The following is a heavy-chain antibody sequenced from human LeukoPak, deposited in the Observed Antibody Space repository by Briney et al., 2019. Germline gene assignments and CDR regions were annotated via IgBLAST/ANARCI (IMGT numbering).Heavy chain of an antibody. V-gene: IGHV1-8*02. Sequence: ASVKVSYKASGYTFTSYGISWVRQAPGQGLEWMGWMNPNSGNTGYAQKFQGRVTMTRNTSISTAYMELSSLRSEDTAVYYCARGRRITMVRGVMYYFDYWGQGTLVTVSS. J-gene: IGHJ4*02. CDR1: GYTFTSYG. CDR3: ARGRRITMVRGVMYYFDY. CDR2: MNPNSGNT. D-gene: IGHD3-10*01.